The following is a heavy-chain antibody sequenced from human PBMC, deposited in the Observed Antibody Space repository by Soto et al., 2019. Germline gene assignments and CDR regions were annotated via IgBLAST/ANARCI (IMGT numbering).Heavy chain of an antibody. J-gene: IGHJ4*02. Sequence: ASVKVSCKASGGTFSSYAISWVRQAPGQGLEWMGGIIPIFGTANYAQKFQGRVTITADESTSTAYMELSSLRSEDTAVYYCAKDRDFWGGYYKHRGFDYWGQGTLVTVSS. D-gene: IGHD3-3*01. CDR1: GGTFSSYA. CDR3: AKDRDFWGGYYKHRGFDY. V-gene: IGHV1-69*13. CDR2: IIPIFGTA.